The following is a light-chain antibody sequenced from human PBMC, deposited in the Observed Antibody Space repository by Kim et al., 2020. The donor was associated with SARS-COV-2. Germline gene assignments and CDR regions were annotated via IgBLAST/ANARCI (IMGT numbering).Light chain of an antibody. Sequence: SASVGDTVTITCRASQGISNWLAWYQQKPGEAPKLLISAAYSLQSGVPSRFRGSGSGTDFTLTTSSLQPEDFATYYCQQTDSFPLTFAGGTKLEI. CDR1: QGISNW. J-gene: IGKJ4*01. CDR2: AAY. CDR3: QQTDSFPLT. V-gene: IGKV1-12*01.